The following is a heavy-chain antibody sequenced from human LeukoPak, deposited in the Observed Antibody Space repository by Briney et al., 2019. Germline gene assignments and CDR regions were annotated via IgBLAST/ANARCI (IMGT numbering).Heavy chain of an antibody. J-gene: IGHJ3*02. CDR1: GYKYSDYY. CDR3: ARVDRLYERTYPAGYDI. Sequence: ASVKVSCKASGYKYSDYYIHWVRHAPGQGLEWMGWINHHSGGTRYAPKFQGRVTMSSDTSINTAYMEMRSLRSDDTAVFYCARVDRLYERTYPAGYDIWGQGTRVTVSS. V-gene: IGHV1-2*02. D-gene: IGHD6-25*01. CDR2: INHHSGGT.